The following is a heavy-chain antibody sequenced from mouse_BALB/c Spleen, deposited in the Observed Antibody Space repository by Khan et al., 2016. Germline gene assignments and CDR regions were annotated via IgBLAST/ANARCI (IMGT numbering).Heavy chain of an antibody. V-gene: IGHV14-4*02. CDR3: NAIYYGNYIYFDY. CDR1: GFNIKDYY. CDR2: IDSENGAT. Sequence: EVQLQESGAELVRSGASVRLSCTASGFNIKDYYIHWVKQRPEQGLEWIGWIDSENGATEYAPKFQGKATMTADTSSNTAYLQLSRLTSEDTAVYYCNAIYYGNYIYFDYWGQGTTLTVSP. J-gene: IGHJ2*01. D-gene: IGHD2-1*01.